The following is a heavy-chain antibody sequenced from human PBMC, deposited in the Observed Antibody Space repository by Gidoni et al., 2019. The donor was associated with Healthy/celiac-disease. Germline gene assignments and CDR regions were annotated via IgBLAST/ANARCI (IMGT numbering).Heavy chain of an antibody. Sequence: EVQLVESGGGLVQPGRSLRLSWAASGVTFDDYAMHWVRQAPGKGLECVSGIRWNSGSIGYADSVKGRFTISRDNAKISLYLQMNSLRAEDTALYYCSKGSQIIAAAAPRCGFDYWGQGTLVTVYS. J-gene: IGHJ4*02. D-gene: IGHD6-13*01. CDR1: GVTFDDYA. CDR2: IRWNSGSI. CDR3: SKGSQIIAAAAPRCGFDY. V-gene: IGHV3-9*01.